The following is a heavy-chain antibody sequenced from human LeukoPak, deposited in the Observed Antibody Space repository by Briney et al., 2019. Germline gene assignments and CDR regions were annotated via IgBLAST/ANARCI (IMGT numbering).Heavy chain of an antibody. D-gene: IGHD3-22*01. CDR2: INPNSGGT. Sequence: ASVKVSCKASGYTFTGYYMHWVRQAPGQGLEWMGWINPNSGGTNYAQKLQGRVTMTTDTSTSTAYMELRSLRSDDTAVYYCARAVYYYDSSGYYPPYYYYYYYMDVWGKGTTVTVSS. V-gene: IGHV1-2*02. J-gene: IGHJ6*03. CDR1: GYTFTGYY. CDR3: ARAVYYYDSSGYYPPYYYYYYYMDV.